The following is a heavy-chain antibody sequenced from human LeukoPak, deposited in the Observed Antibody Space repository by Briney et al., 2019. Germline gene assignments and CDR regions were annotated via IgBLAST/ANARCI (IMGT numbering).Heavy chain of an antibody. CDR1: GFTFSSYW. CDR2: IKQDGSEK. CDR3: ARADGESYLYYDFWSGYRHFDY. V-gene: IGHV3-7*01. D-gene: IGHD3-3*01. Sequence: GGSLRLSCAASGFTFSSYWMSWVRQAPGKGLEWVANIKQDGSEKYYVDSVKGRFTISRDNAKNSLYLQMNSLRAEDTAVYYCARADGESYLYYDFWSGYRHFDYWGQGTLVTVSS. J-gene: IGHJ4*02.